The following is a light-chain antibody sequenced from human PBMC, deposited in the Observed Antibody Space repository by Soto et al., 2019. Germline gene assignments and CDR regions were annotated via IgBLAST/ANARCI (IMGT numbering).Light chain of an antibody. V-gene: IGKV3-20*01. CDR3: HHFGSLPET. Sequence: EVVLTQSPGTLSLSPGERVTLSCRASQSVASSYLAWYQQKPSRAPRLLFYSASSRATGIPDRFSGSGSGTDFTLTISRLEPEDFAVYYCHHFGSLPETFGQGTNVE. CDR2: SAS. CDR1: QSVASSY. J-gene: IGKJ1*01.